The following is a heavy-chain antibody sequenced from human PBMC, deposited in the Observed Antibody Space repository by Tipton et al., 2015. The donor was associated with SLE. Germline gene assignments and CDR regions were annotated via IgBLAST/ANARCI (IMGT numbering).Heavy chain of an antibody. Sequence: TLSLTCTVSGGSISSSSYYWGWIRQPPGKGLEWIGSIYYSGSTYYNPSLKSRVTISVDTSKNQFSLKLSFVTAADTAVYYCARGKGYYFGSGSSFDYWGLGTLVTVSS. D-gene: IGHD3-10*01. J-gene: IGHJ4*02. CDR1: GGSISSSSYY. CDR2: IYYSGST. V-gene: IGHV4-39*07. CDR3: ARGKGYYFGSGSSFDY.